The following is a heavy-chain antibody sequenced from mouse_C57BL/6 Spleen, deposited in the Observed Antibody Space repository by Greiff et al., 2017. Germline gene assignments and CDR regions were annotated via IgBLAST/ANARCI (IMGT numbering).Heavy chain of an antibody. CDR1: GYTFTSYW. V-gene: IGHV1-55*01. J-gene: IGHJ4*01. CDR2: IYPGSGST. Sequence: QVQLQQPGAELVKPGASVKLSCKASGYTFTSYWITWVKQRPGRGLEWIGDIYPGSGSTKYNEKFKSKATLTVDTASSTAYMQLSSLTSEDSAVYYCARKEDAVVYWGQGTTVTVSS. CDR3: ARKEDAVVY.